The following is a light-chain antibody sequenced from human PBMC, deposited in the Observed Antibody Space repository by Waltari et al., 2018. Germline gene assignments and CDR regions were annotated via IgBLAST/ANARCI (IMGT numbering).Light chain of an antibody. CDR3: QQRSNLWT. Sequence: ETVLTQSPATLSLSPGERATLSCRASQSISSHLAWYQQKPGQPPRLLIYDESKRATGSPARFSCSGSGTDFTLTISSLEPEDFAVYYCQQRSNLWTFGQGTKVEIK. CDR1: QSISSH. CDR2: DES. J-gene: IGKJ1*01. V-gene: IGKV3-11*01.